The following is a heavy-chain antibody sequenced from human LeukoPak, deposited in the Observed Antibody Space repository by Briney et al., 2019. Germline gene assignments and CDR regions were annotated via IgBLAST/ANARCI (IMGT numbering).Heavy chain of an antibody. Sequence: PGGSLRLSCAASGFTFSSYSMNWVRQAPGKGLEWVSSISSSSSYIYYADSVKGRFTISRDNAKNSLYLQMNSLRAEDTAVYYCARFGGGAAKDDRLDYWGQGTLVTVSS. D-gene: IGHD3-16*01. CDR1: GFTFSSYS. CDR3: ARFGGGAAKDDRLDY. J-gene: IGHJ4*02. CDR2: ISSSSSYI. V-gene: IGHV3-21*04.